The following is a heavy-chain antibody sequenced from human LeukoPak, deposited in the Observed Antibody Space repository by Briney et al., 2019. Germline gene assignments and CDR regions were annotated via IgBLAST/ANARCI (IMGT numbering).Heavy chain of an antibody. J-gene: IGHJ5*02. Sequence: SETLSLTCDVSGFSISSGYYWGWIRQPPGKGLEWAATISHSGNTYFNPSLQSRVTVSLDTSKNQFSLNVTSVKVADTAIYFCTRGTLHLDTWGQGTLVIVSS. D-gene: IGHD2-21*02. V-gene: IGHV4-38-2*01. CDR2: ISHSGNT. CDR3: TRGTLHLDT. CDR1: GFSISSGYY.